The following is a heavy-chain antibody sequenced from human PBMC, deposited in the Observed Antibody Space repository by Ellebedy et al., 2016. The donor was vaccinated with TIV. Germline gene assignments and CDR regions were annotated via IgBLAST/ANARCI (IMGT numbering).Heavy chain of an antibody. V-gene: IGHV3-7*01. CDR3: ARDGSYGDYRSPTHAFVM. CDR1: GFTLNNYW. CDR2: MNEDGTKK. J-gene: IGHJ3*02. Sequence: GGSLRLSCTASGFTLNNYWMTWVRQAPGKGLEWVANMNEDGTKKHYVDSVKGRFTISRDNAGNSLYLQMNSLGAEDTAVYYCARDGSYGDYRSPTHAFVMWGQGTLVTVSS. D-gene: IGHD4-17*01.